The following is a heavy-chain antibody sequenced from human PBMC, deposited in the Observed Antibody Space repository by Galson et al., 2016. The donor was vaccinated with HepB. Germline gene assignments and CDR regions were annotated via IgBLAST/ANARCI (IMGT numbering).Heavy chain of an antibody. CDR1: GYIFANYW. CDR3: ARQRYFDF. Sequence: QSGAEVKKPGESLKISCQGFGYIFANYWIGWVRQMPGKGLEWMGIIYPGNSETRYSPSFQGQVTISVDKSTSTTYLQWSSLKTSDTAMYYCARQRYFDFWGRGTLVTVSS. V-gene: IGHV5-51*01. CDR2: IYPGNSET. J-gene: IGHJ2*01.